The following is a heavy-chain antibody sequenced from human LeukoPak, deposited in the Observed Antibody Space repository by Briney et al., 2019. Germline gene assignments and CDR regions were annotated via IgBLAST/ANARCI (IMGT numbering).Heavy chain of an antibody. Sequence: PGGSLRLSCAASGFTFSSYGLSWVRQAPAKGLEWVSSSTGSGGTTHVDSVRGRFTISRDNSKSTLYLQMNSLRAEDTAVYYCVRGGFYSANWGQGTLVTVSS. J-gene: IGHJ4*02. CDR2: STGSGGTT. V-gene: IGHV3-23*01. CDR1: GFTFSSYG. D-gene: IGHD5-12*01. CDR3: VRGGFYSAN.